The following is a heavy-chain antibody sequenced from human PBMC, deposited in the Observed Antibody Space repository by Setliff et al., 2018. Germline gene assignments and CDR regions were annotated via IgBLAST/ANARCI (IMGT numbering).Heavy chain of an antibody. CDR2: IYYSGST. CDR1: GGSISSSTYY. D-gene: IGHD6-19*01. Sequence: PSETLSLTCTVSGGSISSSTYYWGWIRQPPGKGLEWIGSIYYSGSTHYNPSLKSRVTISLDTSKNQFSLKLSSVTAADTAVYYCARVSQYSSGWYYFYYYGMDVWGQGTTVTVS. V-gene: IGHV4-39*07. CDR3: ARVSQYSSGWYYFYYYGMDV. J-gene: IGHJ6*02.